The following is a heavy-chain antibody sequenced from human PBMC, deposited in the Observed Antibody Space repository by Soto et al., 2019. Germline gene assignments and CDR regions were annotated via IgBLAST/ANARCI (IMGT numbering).Heavy chain of an antibody. CDR1: GGSISSGGYY. J-gene: IGHJ4*02. CDR3: ARDRVSDYDYIWGSYTN. V-gene: IGHV4-31*03. Sequence: PSETLSLTCTVSGGSISSGGYYWSWIRQHPGKGLEWIGYIYYSGSTYYNPSLKSRVTISVDTSKNQFSLKLSSVTAADTAVYYCARDRVSDYDYIWGSYTNWGQGTLVTVS. CDR2: IYYSGST. D-gene: IGHD3-16*01.